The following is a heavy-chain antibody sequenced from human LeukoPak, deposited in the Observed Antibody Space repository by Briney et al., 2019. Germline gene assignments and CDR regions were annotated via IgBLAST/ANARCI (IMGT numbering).Heavy chain of an antibody. V-gene: IGHV4-38-2*02. D-gene: IGHD3-22*01. CDR3: ARGLGMVVVIGAFDI. J-gene: IGHJ3*02. Sequence: SETLSLTCTVSGDSISSGNYWGWIRQPPGKGLEWIGSIFHTGSTYFNLSLKSRVTISVDTSKNQFSLKLSSVTAADTAVYYCARGLGMVVVIGAFDIWGQGTMVTVSS. CDR2: IFHTGST. CDR1: GDSISSGNY.